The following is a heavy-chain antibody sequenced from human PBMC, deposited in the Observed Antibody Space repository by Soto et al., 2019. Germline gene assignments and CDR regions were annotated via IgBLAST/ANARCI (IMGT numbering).Heavy chain of an antibody. J-gene: IGHJ3*02. D-gene: IGHD2-8*01. CDR1: GFTFSGHG. V-gene: IGHV3-33*06. CDR2: IWYDGGNT. CDR3: AKDRVGGVPDAFDI. Sequence: PGGSLRLSCAASGFTFSGHGMHWVRQAPGKGLEWVAVIWYDGGNTYYGDSVKGRFTISRDNSRNTLYLEMNSLRAEDTALYYCAKDRVGGVPDAFDIWGQGTMVTVSS.